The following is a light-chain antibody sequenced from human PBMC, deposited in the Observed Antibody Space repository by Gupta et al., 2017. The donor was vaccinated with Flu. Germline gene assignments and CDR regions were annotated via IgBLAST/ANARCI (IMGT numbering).Light chain of an antibody. V-gene: IGKV1-39*01. CDR1: QSISSY. J-gene: IGKJ2*01. Sequence: PSSLSASVGDRVTITCRASQSISSYLNWYQQKPGKAPKLLIYAASSLQSGVPSRFSGAGSGTDFTLTISRLQPEDFATYYCQQSYSTLYTFGQGTKLEIK. CDR2: AAS. CDR3: QQSYSTLYT.